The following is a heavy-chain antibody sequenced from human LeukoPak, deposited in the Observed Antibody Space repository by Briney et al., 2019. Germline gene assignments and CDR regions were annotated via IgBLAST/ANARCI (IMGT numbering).Heavy chain of an antibody. CDR2: IYYSGST. J-gene: IGHJ6*03. CDR1: GGSISSYY. CDR3: SISMRFSDNYMDV. D-gene: IGHD2-15*01. V-gene: IGHV4-59*01. Sequence: PSETLSLTCTVSGGSISSYYWSWIRQPPGKGLEWIGYIYYSGSTNYNPSLKSRVTISVDTSKNQFSLKLSSVTAADTAVYYCSISMRFSDNYMDVWGKGTTVTVSS.